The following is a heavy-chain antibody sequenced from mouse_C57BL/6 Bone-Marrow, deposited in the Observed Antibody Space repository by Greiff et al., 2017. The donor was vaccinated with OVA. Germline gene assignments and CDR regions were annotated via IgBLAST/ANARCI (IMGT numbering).Heavy chain of an antibody. J-gene: IGHJ4*01. Sequence: EVKVVESGGGLVQPGGSLKLSCAASGFTFSDFYMYWIRQTPEKRLEWVAYISNGGGSTYYPDTVKGRFTISRDNAKNTLYLQMSRLKSEDTAMYDCARLDAMDYWGQGTSVTVSS. CDR2: ISNGGGST. CDR3: ARLDAMDY. V-gene: IGHV5-12*01. CDR1: GFTFSDFY.